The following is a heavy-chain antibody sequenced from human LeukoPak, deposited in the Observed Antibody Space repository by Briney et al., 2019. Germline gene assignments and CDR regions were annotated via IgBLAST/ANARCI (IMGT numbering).Heavy chain of an antibody. CDR3: AKDMYYGSGSYADY. CDR2: IRYDGSNK. Sequence: GGSLRLSCAASGLTFSSYGMHWVRQAPGKGLEWVAFIRYDGSNKYYADPVKGRFTISRDNSKNTLYLQMNSLRAEDTAVYYCAKDMYYGSGSYADYWGQGTLVTVSS. V-gene: IGHV3-30*02. J-gene: IGHJ4*02. CDR1: GLTFSSYG. D-gene: IGHD3-10*01.